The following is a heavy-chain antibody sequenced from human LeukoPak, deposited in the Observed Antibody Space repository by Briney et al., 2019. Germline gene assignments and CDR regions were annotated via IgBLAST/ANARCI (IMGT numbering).Heavy chain of an antibody. J-gene: IGHJ4*02. CDR1: GFTVSSNY. CDR3: ARERYSSGWYPDY. V-gene: IGHV3-53*01. D-gene: IGHD6-19*01. CDR2: IYSGGNT. Sequence: GGSLRLSCAASGFTVSSNYMSWVRQAPGKGLEWVSVIYSGGNTYYADSVKGRFTISRDNSKNTLYLQMNSLRAEDTAVYYCARERYSSGWYPDYWGQGTLVTVSS.